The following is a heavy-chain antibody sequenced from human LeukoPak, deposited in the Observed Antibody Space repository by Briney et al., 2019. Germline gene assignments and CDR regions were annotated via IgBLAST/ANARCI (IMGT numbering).Heavy chain of an antibody. CDR1: GGSIRSYY. D-gene: IGHD2-2*01. CDR3: AREEYRYCSSTSCYPNAKSNWFDP. V-gene: IGHV4-4*07. Sequence: SETLSLTCTVSGGSIRSYYWSWIRQPAGKGLEWIGRVYASGSTNYNPSLESRVTMSVDTSKNQFSLKLSSVTAADTAVYYCAREEYRYCSSTSCYPNAKSNWFDPWGQGTLVTVSS. J-gene: IGHJ5*02. CDR2: VYASGST.